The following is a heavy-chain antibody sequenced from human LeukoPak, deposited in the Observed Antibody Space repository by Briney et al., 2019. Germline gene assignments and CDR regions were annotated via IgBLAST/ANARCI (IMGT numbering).Heavy chain of an antibody. CDR3: ARGASVQPDNWFDP. V-gene: IGHV4-4*07. J-gene: IGHJ5*02. D-gene: IGHD2-2*01. CDR2: IYSSGST. CDR1: GGSISSYY. Sequence: PSETLSLTCTVSGGSISSYYWSWIRQPAGKGLEWIGRIYSSGSTNYNPSLKSRVTMSVDTSKNQFSLKLSSVTAADTAVYYCARGASVQPDNWFDPWGQGTLVTVSS.